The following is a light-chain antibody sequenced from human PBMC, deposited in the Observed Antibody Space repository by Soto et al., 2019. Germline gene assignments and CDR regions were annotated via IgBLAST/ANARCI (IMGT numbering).Light chain of an antibody. V-gene: IGLV1-40*01. J-gene: IGLJ2*01. Sequence: QSVLTQPPSVFGAPGQRVTISCTGSSSNIGAGYDVHWYQQLPGTAPKLLIYGNNNRPSGVPDRFSGSKSGTSASLAITGLQAEDEGDYHCQSYDSSLSAVVFGGGTKLTVL. CDR3: QSYDSSLSAVV. CDR1: SSNIGAGYD. CDR2: GNN.